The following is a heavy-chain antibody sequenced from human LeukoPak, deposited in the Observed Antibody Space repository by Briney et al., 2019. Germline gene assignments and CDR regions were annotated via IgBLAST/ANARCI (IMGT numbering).Heavy chain of an antibody. CDR3: ARDGYCSSTSCYTFDP. CDR2: INPNSGGT. J-gene: IGHJ5*02. Sequence: ASVKVSCKASGYTFTGYYMHWVRQAPGQGLEWMGWINPNSGGTNYAQKFQGRVTVTRDTSISTAYMELSRLRSDDTAVYYCARDGYCSSTSCYTFDPWGQGTLVTVSS. V-gene: IGHV1-2*02. CDR1: GYTFTGYY. D-gene: IGHD2-2*03.